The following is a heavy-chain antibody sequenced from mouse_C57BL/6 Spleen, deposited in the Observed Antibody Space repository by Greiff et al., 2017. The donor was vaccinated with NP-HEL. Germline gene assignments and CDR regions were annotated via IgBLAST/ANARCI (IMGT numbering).Heavy chain of an antibody. Sequence: VQLQQSGPELVKPGASVKISCKASGYAFSSSWMNWVKQRPGKGLEWIGRIYPGDGDTNYNGKFKGKATLTADKSSSTAYMQLSSLTSEDSAVYFCAKSPEGFAYWGQGTLVTVSA. CDR2: IYPGDGDT. J-gene: IGHJ3*01. V-gene: IGHV1-82*01. CDR1: GYAFSSSW. CDR3: AKSPEGFAY.